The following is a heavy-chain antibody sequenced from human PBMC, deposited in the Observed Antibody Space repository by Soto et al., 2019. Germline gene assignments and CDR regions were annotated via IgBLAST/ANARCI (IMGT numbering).Heavy chain of an antibody. CDR3: ARDRWDGGWLQLGHASEYWYFDL. J-gene: IGHJ2*01. CDR2: ISAYNVNT. V-gene: IGHV1-18*01. D-gene: IGHD5-12*01. CDR1: GYTFTSYG. Sequence: QVQLVQSGAEVKKPGASVKVSCKASGYTFTSYGISWVRQAPGQGLEWMGWISAYNVNTNYAQKLQCRLTMTTDTSTNTAYMELRSMRSRDTAVYYCARDRWDGGWLQLGHASEYWYFDLWGRGTLVTVSS.